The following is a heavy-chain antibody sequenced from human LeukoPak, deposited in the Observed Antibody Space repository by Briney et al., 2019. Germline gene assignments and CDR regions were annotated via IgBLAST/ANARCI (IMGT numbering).Heavy chain of an antibody. D-gene: IGHD6-19*01. CDR1: GYTFTSYG. CDR3: ARVVGDSSGWYDLGYFSDY. CDR2: ISAYNGNT. V-gene: IGHV1-18*04. Sequence: GASVKVSCKASGYTFTSYGISWVRQAPGQGLEWMGWISAYNGNTNYAQKLQGRVTMTTDTSTSTAYMELRSLRSDDTAVYYCARVVGDSSGWYDLGYFSDYWGQGTLVTVSS. J-gene: IGHJ4*02.